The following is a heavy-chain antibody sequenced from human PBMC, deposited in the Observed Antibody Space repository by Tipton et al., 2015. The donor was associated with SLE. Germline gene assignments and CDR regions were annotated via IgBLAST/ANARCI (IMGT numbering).Heavy chain of an antibody. CDR3: ARHRSGTNGGPFDI. J-gene: IGHJ3*02. V-gene: IGHV4-59*08. CDR1: GGSISSYY. Sequence: GLVKPSETLSLTCTVSGGSISSYYWSWIRQPPGKGLEWIGYIYYSGSTYYNPSLKSRFTISVDTSKNQFSLKLSSVTAADTAVYYCARHRSGTNGGPFDIWGQGTMVAVSS. D-gene: IGHD1-26*01. CDR2: IYYSGST.